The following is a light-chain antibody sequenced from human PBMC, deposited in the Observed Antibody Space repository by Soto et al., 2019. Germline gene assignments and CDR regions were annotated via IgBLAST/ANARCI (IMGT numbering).Light chain of an antibody. CDR3: SSYTTSTTLIV. J-gene: IGLJ2*01. CDR2: EVS. Sequence: QSALTQPASVSGSPGQSITISCTGTISDVGDFNYVSWYQQHPGKAPKLMIYEVSNRPSGVSNRFSGSKSGNTASLNISGLQAEDEAVYYCSSYTTSTTLIVFGGGTKLTVL. CDR1: ISDVGDFNY. V-gene: IGLV2-14*01.